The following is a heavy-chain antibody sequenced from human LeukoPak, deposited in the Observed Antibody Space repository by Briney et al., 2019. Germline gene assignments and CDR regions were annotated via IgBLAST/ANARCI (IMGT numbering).Heavy chain of an antibody. V-gene: IGHV4-31*03. CDR3: ARGLPGARIPYHFDS. Sequence: SETLSPTCTVSGDSISNGGYFWSWIRQHPGKGLEWIGYIYYTGSTTYNPSLQSRVTISVDTSKNNFSLRLNSVTAADTAVYFCARGLPGARIPYHFDSWGQGTLVVVSS. CDR1: GDSISNGGYF. J-gene: IGHJ4*02. CDR2: IYYTGST. D-gene: IGHD1-20*01.